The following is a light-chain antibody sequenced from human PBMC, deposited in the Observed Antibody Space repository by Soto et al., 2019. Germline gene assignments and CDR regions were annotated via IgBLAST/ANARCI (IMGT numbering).Light chain of an antibody. J-gene: IGKJ1*01. CDR3: HQYDPSPPTWT. V-gene: IGKV3-15*01. CDR2: GAA. CDR1: QSVSSD. Sequence: EIVMTQSPATLSVSPGERATLSCRARQSVSSDLAWYEQQPRQAHRLLIYGAATRATGIAARFSGSGSGTEFTLTISSLQSDDVATYYCHQYDPSPPTWTFGQGTKVDIK.